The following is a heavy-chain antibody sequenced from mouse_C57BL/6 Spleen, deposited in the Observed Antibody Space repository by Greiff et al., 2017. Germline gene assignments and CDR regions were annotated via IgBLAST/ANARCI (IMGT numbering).Heavy chain of an antibody. Sequence: EVQLPHPGPELVKPGASVKISCKASGYTFTDYYMNWVKQSHGKSLEWIGDINPNKGGTSYNQKFKGKATLTVDESSSTAYMELRSLTSEDSAVYYCARGYYYAMDYWGQGTSGTVSS. J-gene: IGHJ4*01. CDR2: INPNKGGT. CDR3: ARGYYYAMDY. CDR1: GYTFTDYY. D-gene: IGHD2-2*01. V-gene: IGHV1-26*01.